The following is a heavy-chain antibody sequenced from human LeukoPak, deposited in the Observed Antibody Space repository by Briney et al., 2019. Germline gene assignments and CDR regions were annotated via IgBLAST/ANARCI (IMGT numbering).Heavy chain of an antibody. CDR1: GGTFSSYA. J-gene: IGHJ4*02. Sequence: SVTVSCKASGGTFSSYAISWVRQAPGQGLEWMGGIIPIFGTANYAQKFQGRVTITADESTSTAYMELSSLRSEDTAVYYCARGGATVTAHFDYWGQGTLVTVSS. CDR3: ARGGATVTAHFDY. CDR2: IIPIFGTA. V-gene: IGHV1-69*13. D-gene: IGHD4-17*01.